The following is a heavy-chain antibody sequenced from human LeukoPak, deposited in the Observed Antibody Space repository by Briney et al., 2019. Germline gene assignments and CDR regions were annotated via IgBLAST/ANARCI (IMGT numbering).Heavy chain of an antibody. Sequence: QAGGSLRLSCAASGFTFSSYGMHWVRQAPGKGLEWVAFIRYDGSNKYYADSVKGRFTISRDNSKNTLYLQMNSLRAEDTAVYYCAKDRGVAVAGFFDYWGQGTLVTVSS. D-gene: IGHD6-19*01. CDR2: IRYDGSNK. V-gene: IGHV3-30*02. CDR1: GFTFSSYG. CDR3: AKDRGVAVAGFFDY. J-gene: IGHJ4*02.